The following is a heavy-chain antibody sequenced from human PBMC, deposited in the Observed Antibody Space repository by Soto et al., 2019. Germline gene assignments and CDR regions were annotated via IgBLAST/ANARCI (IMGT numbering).Heavy chain of an antibody. CDR1: GGSISSYY. V-gene: IGHV4-59*01. Sequence: PSETLSLTCTGSGGSISSYYWSWIRQPPGKGLEWIGYIYYSGSTNYNPSLKSRVTISVDTSKNQFSLKLSSVTAADTAVYYCASTRDGFVDYWGQGTLVTVSS. CDR3: ASTRDGFVDY. J-gene: IGHJ4*02. CDR2: IYYSGST. D-gene: IGHD5-12*01.